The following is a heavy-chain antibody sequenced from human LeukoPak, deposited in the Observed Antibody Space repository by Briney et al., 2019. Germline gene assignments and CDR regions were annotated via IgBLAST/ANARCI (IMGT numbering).Heavy chain of an antibody. J-gene: IGHJ3*02. CDR1: GFRYY. CDR2: INPNSGGT. D-gene: IGHD1-26*01. V-gene: IGHV1-2*02. Sequence: ASVRVSCKASGFRYYIHWVRQAPGQRPEWMGWINPNSGGTSYAQRFQGRVTMTSDTSINTAYMILNRLRSDDTAVYYCASHNSVSYPGAFDIWGQGTVVTVSS. CDR3: ASHNSVSYPGAFDI.